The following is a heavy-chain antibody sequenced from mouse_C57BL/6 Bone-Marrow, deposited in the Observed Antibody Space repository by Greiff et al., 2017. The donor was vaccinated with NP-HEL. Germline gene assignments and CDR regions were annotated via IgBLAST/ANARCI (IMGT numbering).Heavy chain of an antibody. D-gene: IGHD2-1*01. CDR2: IFPGSGST. Sequence: VKLQESGPELVKPGASVKISCKASGYTFTDYYINWVKQRPGQGLEWIGWIFPGSGSTYYNEKFKGKATLTVDKSSSTAYMLLSSLTSEDSAVYFCARHGNYPYYYAMDYWGQGTSVTVSS. V-gene: IGHV1-75*01. CDR1: GYTFTDYY. J-gene: IGHJ4*01. CDR3: ARHGNYPYYYAMDY.